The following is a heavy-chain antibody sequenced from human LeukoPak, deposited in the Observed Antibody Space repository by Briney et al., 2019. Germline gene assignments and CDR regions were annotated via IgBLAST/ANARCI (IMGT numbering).Heavy chain of an antibody. Sequence: GASVKVSCKASGYTFTSYGISWVRQAPGQGLEWMGWISAYNGNTNYAQKLQGRVTMTTDTSTSTAYMELRSLRSDDTAVYYCARDGYSGSYYGKPDYFDYWGQGTLVTVSS. CDR2: ISAYNGNT. V-gene: IGHV1-18*01. CDR1: GYTFTSYG. CDR3: ARDGYSGSYYGKPDYFDY. D-gene: IGHD1-26*01. J-gene: IGHJ4*02.